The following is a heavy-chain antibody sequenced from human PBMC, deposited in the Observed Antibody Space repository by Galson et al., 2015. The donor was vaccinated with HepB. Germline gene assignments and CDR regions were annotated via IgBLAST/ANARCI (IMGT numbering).Heavy chain of an antibody. Sequence: ETLSLTCTVSGGSISSSSYYWGWIRQPPGKGLEWIGSIYYSGSTYYNPSLKSRVTISVDTSKNQFSLKLSSVTAADTAVYYCARNGELLPLDYWGQGTLVTVSS. J-gene: IGHJ4*02. D-gene: IGHD1-26*01. V-gene: IGHV4-39*01. CDR3: ARNGELLPLDY. CDR1: GGSISSSSYY. CDR2: IYYSGST.